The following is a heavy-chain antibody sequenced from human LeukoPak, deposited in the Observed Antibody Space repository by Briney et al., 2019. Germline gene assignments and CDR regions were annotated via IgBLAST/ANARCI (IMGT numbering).Heavy chain of an antibody. J-gene: IGHJ4*02. Sequence: PGRSLRLSCAASGFTFSSYGMHWVRQAPGKGLEWVAVISYDGSNKYYADSVKVRFTISRDNSKNTLYLQMNSLRAEDTAVYYCAKSGGSYFDYWGQGTLVTVSS. D-gene: IGHD1-26*01. V-gene: IGHV3-30*18. CDR2: ISYDGSNK. CDR1: GFTFSSYG. CDR3: AKSGGSYFDY.